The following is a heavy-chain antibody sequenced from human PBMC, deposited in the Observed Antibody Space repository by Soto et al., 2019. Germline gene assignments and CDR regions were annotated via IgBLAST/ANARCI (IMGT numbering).Heavy chain of an antibody. CDR1: GYTFTSYC. D-gene: IGHD2-15*01. V-gene: IGHV1-18*01. CDR2: ISAYNGST. Sequence: ASVKVPCKTSGYTFTSYCISWVRPAPGEVREFMGWISAYNGSTNYAHKLQGRVTMTTDTSTSTAYMELSSLRSEDTAVYYCAGDRKEYCSGGSCYIYGMDVWGQGTTVTVSS. CDR3: AGDRKEYCSGGSCYIYGMDV. J-gene: IGHJ6*02.